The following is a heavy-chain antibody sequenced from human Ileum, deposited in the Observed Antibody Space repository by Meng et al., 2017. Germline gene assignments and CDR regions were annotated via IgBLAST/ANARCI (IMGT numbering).Heavy chain of an antibody. D-gene: IGHD5-18*01. Sequence: QVQVQGPGPGLLSPSETLSISGNVSGGSGSDSGYYWNWLRQPPGRGVGWISFMYYSGKTRYNPSLKSRVTISSETSINPFPLTLTSVTAADTAVYYCARGPDTAKSAYWGQGTLVTVSS. J-gene: IGHJ4*02. CDR1: GGSGSDSGYY. V-gene: IGHV4-61*08. CDR2: MYYSGKT. CDR3: ARGPDTAKSAY.